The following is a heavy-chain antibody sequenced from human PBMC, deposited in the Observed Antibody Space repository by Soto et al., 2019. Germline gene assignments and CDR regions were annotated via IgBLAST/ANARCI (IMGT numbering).Heavy chain of an antibody. CDR2: NYYRGST. CDR1: GGSVSSGSYY. J-gene: IGHJ6*02. CDR3: ARGIECWYQGRYYEGMDV. V-gene: IGHV4-61*01. Sequence: QVQLQESGPGLVKPSETLSLTCTVSGGSVSSGSYYWSCIRQPPGKGLEWIGYNYYRGSTNYDPPRRIRIAIAGDGSKNRCALKRSAVAAVDTGVCNCARGIECWYQGRYYEGMDVWCQGTRVTVSS. D-gene: IGHD6-13*01.